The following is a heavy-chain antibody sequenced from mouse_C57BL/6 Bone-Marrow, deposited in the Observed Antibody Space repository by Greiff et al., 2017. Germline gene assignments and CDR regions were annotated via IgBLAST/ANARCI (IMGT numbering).Heavy chain of an antibody. CDR3: VRHGDSWFAY. CDR2: IRSKSNNYAT. V-gene: IGHV10-1*01. D-gene: IGHD3-3*01. J-gene: IGHJ3*01. Sequence: DVQLVESGGGLVQPKGSLKLSCAASGFSFNTYAMNWVRQAPGKGLEWVARIRSKSNNYATYYAESVKDRFTISRDDSESMLYLQMNNLKTEDTDMYYCVRHGDSWFAYWGQGTLVTVSA. CDR1: GFSFNTYA.